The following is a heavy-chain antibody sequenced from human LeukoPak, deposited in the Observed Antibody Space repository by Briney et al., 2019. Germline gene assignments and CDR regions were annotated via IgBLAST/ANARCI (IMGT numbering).Heavy chain of an antibody. J-gene: IGHJ3*02. CDR1: GFTFSSYE. Sequence: PGGSLRLSCAASGFTFSSYEMNWVRQAPGKGLEWVSDIFAGGSAYYADSVKGRFTISRDNSKNMVYLQMNSLTAEDTAVYYCARVPDRSGYGGAFDIWGQGTMVTVSS. CDR2: IFAGGSA. CDR3: ARVPDRSGYGGAFDI. D-gene: IGHD3-22*01. V-gene: IGHV3-53*01.